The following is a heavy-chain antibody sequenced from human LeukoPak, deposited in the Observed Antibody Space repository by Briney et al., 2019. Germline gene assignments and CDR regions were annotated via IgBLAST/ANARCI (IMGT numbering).Heavy chain of an antibody. CDR1: GYSISSGYY. CDR3: AGSMVRGVIIFRPWFDP. V-gene: IGHV4-38-2*02. Sequence: SETLSLTCTVSGYSISSGYYWGWIRQPPGKGLEWIGTIYHSGRTYYNPSLKSRVTISVDTSKNQFSLKLSSVTAADTAVYYCAGSMVRGVIIFRPWFDPWGQGTLVTVSS. D-gene: IGHD3-10*01. CDR2: IYHSGRT. J-gene: IGHJ5*02.